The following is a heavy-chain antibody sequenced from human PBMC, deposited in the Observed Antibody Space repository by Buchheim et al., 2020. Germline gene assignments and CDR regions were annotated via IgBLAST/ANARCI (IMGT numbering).Heavy chain of an antibody. V-gene: IGHV3-33*01. CDR1: GFTFSSYG. CDR3: ARDFEGTAYYGMDV. J-gene: IGHJ6*02. CDR2: IWYDGSNK. Sequence: QVQLVESGGGVVQPGRSLRLSCAASGFTFSSYGMHWVRQAPGKGLEWVAVIWYDGSNKYYADSVRGRFTISRDNSKTTLYLQMNSLRAEDTAVYYCARDFEGTAYYGMDVWGQGTT. D-gene: IGHD1-7*01.